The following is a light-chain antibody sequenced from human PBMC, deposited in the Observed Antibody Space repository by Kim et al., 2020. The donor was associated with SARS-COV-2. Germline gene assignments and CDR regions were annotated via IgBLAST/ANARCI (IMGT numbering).Light chain of an antibody. CDR2: VGPGGIVG. J-gene: IGLJ3*02. CDR1: SDYSSYK. CDR3: GADHGSGSNFVYRV. V-gene: IGLV9-49*01. Sequence: QPVLTQPPSASASLGASVTLTCTLSSDYSSYKVGWCQQRPPKGPRFVLRVGPGGIVGSKGDGIHDRPGLSRYLTIKKFQGEDESDFHCGADHGSGSNFVYRVFGGGTQLTVL.